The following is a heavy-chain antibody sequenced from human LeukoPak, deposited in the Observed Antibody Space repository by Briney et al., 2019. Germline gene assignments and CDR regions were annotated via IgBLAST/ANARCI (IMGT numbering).Heavy chain of an antibody. Sequence: SETLSLTCTVSGGSISSYYWSWIRQPPGKGLEWIGYIYYSGSTKYNASLKSRVTISVDTSKNQFSLKLSSVTAADTAVYYCARGGPNSSGWRIDYWGQGTLVTASS. CDR1: GGSISSYY. CDR2: IYYSGST. D-gene: IGHD6-19*01. V-gene: IGHV4-59*01. CDR3: ARGGPNSSGWRIDY. J-gene: IGHJ4*02.